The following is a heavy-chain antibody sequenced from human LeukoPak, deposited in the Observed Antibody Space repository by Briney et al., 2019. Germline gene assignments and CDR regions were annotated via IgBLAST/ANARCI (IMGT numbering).Heavy chain of an antibody. D-gene: IGHD3-3*01. Sequence: PSETLSLTCTVSGGSISDYYWTWIRQSPGTGLEWIGYMDYSGSTTYNPSLKSRVTISIDTSKKQFSLELSSVTAADTAVYYCARDVHDFWSGYYYYMDVWGKGTTVTVSS. CDR1: GGSISDYY. J-gene: IGHJ6*03. V-gene: IGHV4-59*12. CDR2: MDYSGST. CDR3: ARDVHDFWSGYYYYMDV.